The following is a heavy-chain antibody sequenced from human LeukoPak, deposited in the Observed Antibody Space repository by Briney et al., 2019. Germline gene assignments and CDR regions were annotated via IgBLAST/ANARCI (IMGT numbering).Heavy chain of an antibody. CDR1: GYTFTNYG. Sequence: GASVKVSCKASGYTFTNYGISWVRQAPGQGLEWMGWISAYNGNTNFAQKFQGRVTMTRDTSISTAYMELSRLRSDDTAVYYCARGVGGSNDYWGQGTLVTVSS. V-gene: IGHV1-18*01. J-gene: IGHJ4*02. CDR2: ISAYNGNT. CDR3: ARGVGGSNDY. D-gene: IGHD2-15*01.